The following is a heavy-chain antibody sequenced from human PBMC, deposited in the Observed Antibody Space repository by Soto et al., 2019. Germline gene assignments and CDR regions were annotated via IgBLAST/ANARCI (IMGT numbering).Heavy chain of an antibody. CDR1: GYTFTSYA. D-gene: IGHD2-21*02. CDR2: INAGNGNT. Sequence: QVQLVPSGAEEKKPGASVKVSCKASGYTFTSYAMHWVRQAPGQRLEWMGWINAGNGNTKYSQKFQGRVTITRDTSASTAYMELSSLRSEDTAVYYCARAWVVVTAPDYWGQGTLVTVSS. CDR3: ARAWVVVTAPDY. V-gene: IGHV1-3*05. J-gene: IGHJ4*02.